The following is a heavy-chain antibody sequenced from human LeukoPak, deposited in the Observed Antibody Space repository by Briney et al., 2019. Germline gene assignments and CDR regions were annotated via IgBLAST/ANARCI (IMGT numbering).Heavy chain of an antibody. J-gene: IGHJ4*02. CDR3: AKDQIWFGELSPPGY. CDR2: IWYDGSNK. Sequence: SGGSLRLSCAASGFTFSIYGMHWVRQAPGKGLEWVAVIWYDGSNKYYADSVKGRFTISRDNSKNTLYLQMNSLRAEDTAVYYCAKDQIWFGELSPPGYWGQGTLVTVSS. D-gene: IGHD3-10*01. CDR1: GFTFSIYG. V-gene: IGHV3-33*06.